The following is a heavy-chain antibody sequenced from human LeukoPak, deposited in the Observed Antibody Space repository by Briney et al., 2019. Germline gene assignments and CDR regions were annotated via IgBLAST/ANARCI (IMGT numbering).Heavy chain of an antibody. Sequence: SVKVSCKAPGGTFSSYAISWVRQAPGQGLEWMGGIIPIFGTANYAQKFQGRVTITADESTSTAYMELSSLRSEDTAVYYCARDPGYSYGLNWFDPWSQGTLVTVSS. CDR1: GGTFSSYA. D-gene: IGHD5-18*01. CDR3: ARDPGYSYGLNWFDP. J-gene: IGHJ5*02. CDR2: IIPIFGTA. V-gene: IGHV1-69*13.